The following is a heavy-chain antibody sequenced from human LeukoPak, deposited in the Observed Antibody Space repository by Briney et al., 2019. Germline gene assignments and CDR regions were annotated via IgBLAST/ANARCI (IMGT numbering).Heavy chain of an antibody. J-gene: IGHJ4*02. CDR2: ISNRGGTI. D-gene: IGHD1-1*01. V-gene: IGHV3-48*03. CDR3: ARGGNTWKYYFDF. CDR1: GFTFNNYE. Sequence: GSLRLSCAASGFTFNNYEMNWVRQAPGKGLEWVSYISNRGGTIYYADSVKGQFTISRDNAKNSVYLQMNSLRVEDTAVYYCARGGNTWKYYFDFWGQGILVTVSS.